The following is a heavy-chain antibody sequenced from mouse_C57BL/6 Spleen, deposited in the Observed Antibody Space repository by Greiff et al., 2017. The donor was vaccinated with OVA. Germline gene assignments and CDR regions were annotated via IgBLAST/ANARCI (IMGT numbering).Heavy chain of an antibody. D-gene: IGHD1-1*01. CDR3: ARGGSSYGDYFDY. V-gene: IGHV1-81*01. Sequence: VKLQESGAELARPGASVKLSCKASGYTFTSYGISWVKQRTGQGLEWIGEIYPRSGNTYYNEKFKGKATLTADKSSSTAYMELRSLTSEDSAVYFCARGGSSYGDYFDYWGQGTTLTVSS. CDR1: GYTFTSYG. CDR2: IYPRSGNT. J-gene: IGHJ2*01.